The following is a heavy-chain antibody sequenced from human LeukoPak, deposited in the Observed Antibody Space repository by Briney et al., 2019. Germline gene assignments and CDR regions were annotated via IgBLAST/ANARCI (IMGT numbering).Heavy chain of an antibody. V-gene: IGHV3-23*01. CDR2: ISGSGGST. D-gene: IGHD3-10*01. J-gene: IGHJ4*02. Sequence: GGSLRLSCAASGFTFSSYAMSWVRQAPGKGLEWVSAISGSGGSTYYADSVKGRFTISRDNSKSTLYLQMNSLRAEDTAVYYCAKDLGVVRGVTQPFDYWGQGTLVTVSS. CDR3: AKDLGVVRGVTQPFDY. CDR1: GFTFSSYA.